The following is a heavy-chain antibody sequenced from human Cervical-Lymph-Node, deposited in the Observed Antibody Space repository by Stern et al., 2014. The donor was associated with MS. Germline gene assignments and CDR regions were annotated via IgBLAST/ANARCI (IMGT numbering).Heavy chain of an antibody. CDR3: VREATRIIVGIDY. CDR2: LNPNSDDP. D-gene: IGHD2/OR15-2a*01. CDR1: GYDFTGFF. J-gene: IGHJ4*02. Sequence: QLVQSGANMKKPGASVRVSCKAFGYDFTGFFIHWVRQVPGQGLEWMGRLNPNSDDPTYAQNFQDRVTLTSDTSIGTAYLELSRLTSADTAVYYCVREATRIIVGIDYWGQGTPVTVSS. V-gene: IGHV1-2*06.